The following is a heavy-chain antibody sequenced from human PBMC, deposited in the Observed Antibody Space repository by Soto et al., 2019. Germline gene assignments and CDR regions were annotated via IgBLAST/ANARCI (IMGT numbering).Heavy chain of an antibody. CDR3: ARDRGCSGGSCYFPTYYFDY. Sequence: GGSLRLSCAASGFTFSSYGMHWVRQAPGKGLEWVAVIWYDGSNKYYADSVKGRFTISRDNSKNTLYLQMNSLRAEDTAVYYCARDRGCSGGSCYFPTYYFDYWGQGTPVTVSS. V-gene: IGHV3-33*01. CDR2: IWYDGSNK. D-gene: IGHD2-15*01. J-gene: IGHJ4*02. CDR1: GFTFSSYG.